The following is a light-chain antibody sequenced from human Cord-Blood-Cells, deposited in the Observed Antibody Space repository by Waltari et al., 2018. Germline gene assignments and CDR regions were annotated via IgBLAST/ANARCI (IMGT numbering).Light chain of an antibody. V-gene: IGLV2-14*01. Sequence: QSALTQPVSVSGSPGQSITISCTGTSSDDGRYNYVSWYQQHPVKAPKLMIYDVSNRPSGVSNRFSGSKSGNTASLTISGLQAEDEADYYCSSYTSSSTLVFGGGTKLTVL. CDR1: SSDDGRYNY. J-gene: IGLJ2*01. CDR3: SSYTSSSTLV. CDR2: DVS.